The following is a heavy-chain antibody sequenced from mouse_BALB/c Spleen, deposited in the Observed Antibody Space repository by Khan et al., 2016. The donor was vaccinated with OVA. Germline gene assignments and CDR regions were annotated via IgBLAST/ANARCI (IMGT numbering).Heavy chain of an antibody. J-gene: IGHJ3*01. Sequence: QVQLKQSGAELAKPGASVKMSCTASGYTFTTYCMHWVNQRPGQGLEWIGYIDPSTGNTEYNQTFKDMVTLTTDKSSSTSYMQLSSLTSEDSAVYYSARRGLYGVFAYGGQGTLVNVSA. CDR2: IDPSTGNT. V-gene: IGHV1-7*01. CDR3: ARRGLYGVFAY. D-gene: IGHD1-1*02. CDR1: GYTFTTYC.